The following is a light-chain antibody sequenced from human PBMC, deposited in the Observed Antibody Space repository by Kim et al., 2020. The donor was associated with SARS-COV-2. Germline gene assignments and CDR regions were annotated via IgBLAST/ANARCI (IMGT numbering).Light chain of an antibody. V-gene: IGKV3-15*01. Sequence: SPGERATHSCRASQSVGTNLAWYQQKAGQAPQLLIYGASTRAAGIPARFSGSGSGTEFTLTISSLQSEDLAVYSCQQYDDWPPWTFGQGTKVDIK. J-gene: IGKJ1*01. CDR1: QSVGTN. CDR2: GAS. CDR3: QQYDDWPPWT.